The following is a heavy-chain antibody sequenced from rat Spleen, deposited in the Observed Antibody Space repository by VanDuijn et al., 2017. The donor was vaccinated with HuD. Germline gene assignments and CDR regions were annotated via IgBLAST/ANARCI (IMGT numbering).Heavy chain of an antibody. CDR1: GFTFTDYY. D-gene: IGHD5-1*01. Sequence: EVQLVESGGGLVQPGRSLKLSCAASGFTFTDYYMAWVRQAPTKGLEWVATISYGDSSGHSSTYYRDSVKGRFTISRDNAKNALYLQMNNLRSEDTAIYYCASHWGRAYFDYWGQGVMVAVSS. CDR3: ASHWGRAYFDY. V-gene: IGHV5-7*01. J-gene: IGHJ2*01. CDR2: ISYGDSSGHSST.